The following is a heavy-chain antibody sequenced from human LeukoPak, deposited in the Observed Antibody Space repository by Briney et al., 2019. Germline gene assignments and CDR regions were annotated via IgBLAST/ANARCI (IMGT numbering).Heavy chain of an antibody. V-gene: IGHV5-51*01. CDR1: GYSFTSYW. CDR3: ARRGYDYVWGSYRYMEDTWFDP. CDR2: IYPGDSDT. Sequence: GESLKISCKGSGYSFTSYWIGWVRQMPGKGLEWMGIIYPGDSDTRYSPSFQGQVTISADKSISTAYLQWGSLKASDTAMYYCARRGYDYVWGSYRYMEDTWFDPWGQGTLVTVSS. J-gene: IGHJ5*02. D-gene: IGHD3-16*02.